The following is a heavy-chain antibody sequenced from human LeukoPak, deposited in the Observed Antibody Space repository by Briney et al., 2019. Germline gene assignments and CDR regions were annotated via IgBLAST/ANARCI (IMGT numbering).Heavy chain of an antibody. V-gene: IGHV3-30*02. CDR3: AKDYYDSSGYYYLDAFDI. Sequence: GGSLRLSCAASGFTFSSYGMHWVRQAPGKGLEWVSFIRYDGSNEYYADSVKGRFTISRDDSKNTLYLQMNSLRAEDTAVYYCAKDYYDSSGYYYLDAFDIWGQGTMVTVSS. CDR2: IRYDGSNE. CDR1: GFTFSSYG. D-gene: IGHD3-22*01. J-gene: IGHJ3*02.